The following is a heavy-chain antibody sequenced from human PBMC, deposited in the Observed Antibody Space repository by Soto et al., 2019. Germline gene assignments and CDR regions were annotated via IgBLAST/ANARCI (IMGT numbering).Heavy chain of an antibody. CDR1: GFTFSSYG. V-gene: IGHV3-30*18. J-gene: IGHJ2*01. CDR3: AKSGRGGWYFDL. Sequence: VGSLRLSCASYGFTFSSYGMHWVRHAPGKGLEWVAVISYDGSNKYYADSVKGRFTISRDNSKNTLYLQMNSLRAEDTAVYYCAKSGRGGWYFDLWGRGTLVTVSS. D-gene: IGHD3-16*01. CDR2: ISYDGSNK.